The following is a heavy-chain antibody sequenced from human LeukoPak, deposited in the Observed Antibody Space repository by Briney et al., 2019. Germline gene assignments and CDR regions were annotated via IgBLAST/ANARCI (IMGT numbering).Heavy chain of an antibody. CDR1: GGSISSGSYY. CDR2: IYTSGST. Sequence: SETLSLTCTVSGGSISSGSYYWRWLRQPAGKGLEWIGRIYTSGSTNYNPSLKSRVTISVDTSKNQFSLKLSSVTAADTAVYYCARDGSGYYHYFDYWGQGTLVTVSS. J-gene: IGHJ4*02. V-gene: IGHV4-61*02. CDR3: ARDGSGYYHYFDY. D-gene: IGHD3-22*01.